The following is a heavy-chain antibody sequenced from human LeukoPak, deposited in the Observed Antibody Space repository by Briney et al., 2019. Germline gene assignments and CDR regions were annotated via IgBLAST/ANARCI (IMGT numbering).Heavy chain of an antibody. Sequence: SETLSLICTVSGGSISSYYWSWIRQPPGKGLEWIGYIYYSGSTNYNPSLKSRVTISVDTSKNQFSLKLSTVTAADTAVYYCAGTPPYCSGGSCYPVIYYYGMDVWGKGTTVTVSS. V-gene: IGHV4-59*01. CDR1: GGSISSYY. CDR2: IYYSGST. D-gene: IGHD2-15*01. CDR3: AGTPPYCSGGSCYPVIYYYGMDV. J-gene: IGHJ6*04.